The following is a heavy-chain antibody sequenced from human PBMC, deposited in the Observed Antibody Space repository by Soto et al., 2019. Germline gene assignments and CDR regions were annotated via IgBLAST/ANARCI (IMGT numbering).Heavy chain of an antibody. J-gene: IGHJ6*02. CDR1: GFTFGDYA. D-gene: IGHD5-18*01. CDR3: TRVDDTAMPDYGMDV. Sequence: PGGSLRLSCTASGFTFGDYAMNWFRQAPGKGLEWVGFIRSKAYGGTTEYAASVKGRFTISRDDSKSIAYLQMNSLKTEDTAVYYCTRVDDTAMPDYGMDVWGQGTTVTVSS. CDR2: IRSKAYGGTT. V-gene: IGHV3-49*03.